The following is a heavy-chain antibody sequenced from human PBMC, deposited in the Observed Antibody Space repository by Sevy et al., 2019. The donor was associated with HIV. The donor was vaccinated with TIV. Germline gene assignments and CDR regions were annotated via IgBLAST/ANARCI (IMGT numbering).Heavy chain of an antibody. V-gene: IGHV4-39*01. CDR3: ASTRDYYGSGSSFSHWFDP. CDR2: IYYSGST. D-gene: IGHD3-10*01. J-gene: IGHJ5*02. Sequence: SETLSLTCTVSGGSISSRSSYWGWIRQPPGKGLEWIGSIYYSGSTYSNPSLKSRLTMSADTSKNQFSLKLSSVTAADTAVYYCASTRDYYGSGSSFSHWFDPWGQGILVTVSS. CDR1: GGSISSRSSY.